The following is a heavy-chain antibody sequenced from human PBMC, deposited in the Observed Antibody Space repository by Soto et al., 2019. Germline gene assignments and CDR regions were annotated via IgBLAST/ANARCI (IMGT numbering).Heavy chain of an antibody. CDR1: GGTFSSYA. V-gene: IGHV1-69*13. D-gene: IGHD3-10*01. J-gene: IGHJ5*02. CDR2: IIPIFGTA. Sequence: SVKVSCKASGGTFSSYAISWVRQAPGQGLEWMGGIIPIFGTANYAQKFQGRVTITADESTSTAYMELSSLRSEDTAVYYCARAPSYYGSGSYNWFDPWGQGTLVTSPQ. CDR3: ARAPSYYGSGSYNWFDP.